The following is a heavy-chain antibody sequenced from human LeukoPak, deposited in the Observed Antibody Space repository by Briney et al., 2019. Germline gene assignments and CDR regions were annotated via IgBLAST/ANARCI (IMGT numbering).Heavy chain of an antibody. J-gene: IGHJ5*01. CDR2: IKPDGSEK. CDR3: VRGGTYWTVS. V-gene: IGHV3-7*01. CDR1: GFNLTDYW. Sequence: GGSLRLSCAASGFNLTDYWMSWVRQAPGKGMEWVATIKPDGSEKYHVDSVSGRFTISRDNTNDSLFLQMNSLRVDDTAVYYCVRGGTYWTVSWGQGTLVNVS.